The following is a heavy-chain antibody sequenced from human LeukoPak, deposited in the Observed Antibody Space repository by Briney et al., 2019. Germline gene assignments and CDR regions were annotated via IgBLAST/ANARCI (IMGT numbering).Heavy chain of an antibody. V-gene: IGHV1-8*02. D-gene: IGHD6-13*01. CDR3: ARGDSSYSSSWYLPSYGMDV. CDR2: MNPNSGNT. Sequence: GSSVKVSCKASGGTFSSYAISWVRQATGQGPEWMGWMNPNSGNTGYAQKFQGRVTMTRNTSISTAYMELSSLRSEDTAVYYCARGDSSYSSSWYLPSYGMDVWGQGTTVTVSS. J-gene: IGHJ6*02. CDR1: GGTFSSYA.